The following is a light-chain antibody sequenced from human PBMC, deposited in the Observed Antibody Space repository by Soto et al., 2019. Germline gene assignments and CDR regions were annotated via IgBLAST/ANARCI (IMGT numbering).Light chain of an antibody. CDR1: SSDVGSYNR. J-gene: IGLJ1*01. Sequence: QSVLTQPPSVSGSPGQSVTISCTGTSSDVGSYNRVSWYQQPPGTAPKLKIYDVSNRPSGVPDRFSGSKSGNTASLTISGLQAEDEADYYCSSYTSSSTYVFGTGTKLTVL. V-gene: IGLV2-18*02. CDR3: SSYTSSSTYV. CDR2: DVS.